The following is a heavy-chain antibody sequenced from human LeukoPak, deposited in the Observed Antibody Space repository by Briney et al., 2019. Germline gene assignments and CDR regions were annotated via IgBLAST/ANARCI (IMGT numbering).Heavy chain of an antibody. CDR3: ARGFGYCSGGSCQFDY. V-gene: IGHV3-48*04. CDR2: ISSSGSTI. CDR1: GFTFSSYS. Sequence: GGSLRLSCAASGFTFSSYSMNWVRQAPGKGLEWVSYISSSGSTIYYADSVKGRFTISRDNAKNSLYLQMNSLRAEDMAVYYCARGFGYCSGGSCQFDYWGQGTLVTVSS. J-gene: IGHJ4*02. D-gene: IGHD2-15*01.